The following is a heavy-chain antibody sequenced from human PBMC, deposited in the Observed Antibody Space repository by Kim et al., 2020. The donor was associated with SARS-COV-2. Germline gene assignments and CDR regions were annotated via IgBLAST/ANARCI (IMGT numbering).Heavy chain of an antibody. Sequence: GNPKHSPKVQGRVTITRDTSASTAYMELSSLRSEDTAVYYCARATGYGMDVWGQGTTVTVSS. CDR3: ARATGYGMDV. V-gene: IGHV1-3*01. CDR2: GNP. D-gene: IGHD4-17*01. J-gene: IGHJ6*02.